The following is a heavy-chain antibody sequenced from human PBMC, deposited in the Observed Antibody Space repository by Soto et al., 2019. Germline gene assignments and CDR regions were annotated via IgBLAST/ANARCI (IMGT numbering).Heavy chain of an antibody. Sequence: QVQLQESGPGLVKPSQTLSLTCTVSGGSISSGDYYWSWIRQPPGKGLEWIGYIYYSGSTYYNPPLKSRLTMSVDTSKSQFSLKLSSVTAADTAVYYCARDTLDHYFDYWGQGTLVTVSS. J-gene: IGHJ4*02. CDR2: IYYSGST. V-gene: IGHV4-30-4*01. D-gene: IGHD3-9*01. CDR1: GGSISSGDYY. CDR3: ARDTLDHYFDY.